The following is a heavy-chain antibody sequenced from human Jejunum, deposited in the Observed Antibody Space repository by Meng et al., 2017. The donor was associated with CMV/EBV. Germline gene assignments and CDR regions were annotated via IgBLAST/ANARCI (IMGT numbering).Heavy chain of an antibody. Sequence: GYTFTSYGSSWVRQAPGQGLEWMGWISTYNGNTHYAQKLQGRATMTTDTSTSTAYMEVRSLKSDDTAVYYCARGVVTMTRYYFDYWGQGTRVTVSS. D-gene: IGHD2-21*02. CDR1: GYTFTSYG. CDR2: ISTYNGNT. J-gene: IGHJ4*02. CDR3: ARGVVTMTRYYFDY. V-gene: IGHV1-18*01.